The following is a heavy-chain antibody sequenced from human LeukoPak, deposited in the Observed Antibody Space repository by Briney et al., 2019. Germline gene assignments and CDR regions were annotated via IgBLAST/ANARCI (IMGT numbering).Heavy chain of an antibody. Sequence: ASVKLSCNASAYTCTSYDINWVRQATGQGLEWMGWMNPNSGNRGYAQKFQGRVTMTSNTSISTAYMELSSLTSEDTAVYYCARASTSWYTGDRYYFDYWGQGTLVTVSS. CDR3: ARASTSWYTGDRYYFDY. J-gene: IGHJ4*02. CDR2: MNPNSGNR. D-gene: IGHD6-13*01. CDR1: AYTCTSYD. V-gene: IGHV1-8*01.